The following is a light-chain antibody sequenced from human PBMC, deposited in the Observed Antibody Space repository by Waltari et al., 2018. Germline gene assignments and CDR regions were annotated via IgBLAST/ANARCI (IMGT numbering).Light chain of an antibody. Sequence: AIRMTQSPSSLSASTGDRVTITCRASQGISSYLAWYQQKPGNAPKLLIYAASTLQNGAPSRFSGSGSGTDFTLTISCLQSEDFATYYCQQYYSYPRTFGQGTKVEIK. J-gene: IGKJ1*01. V-gene: IGKV1-8*01. CDR2: AAS. CDR3: QQYYSYPRT. CDR1: QGISSY.